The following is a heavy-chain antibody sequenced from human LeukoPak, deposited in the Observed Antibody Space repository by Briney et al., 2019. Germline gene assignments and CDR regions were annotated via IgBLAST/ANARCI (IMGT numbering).Heavy chain of an antibody. CDR1: GYNLNNCG. J-gene: IGHJ6*03. D-gene: IGHD5-24*01. CDR3: ARVEMARIRYYYYYYMDV. CDR2: LGAYNAST. Sequence: ASVKVSCKASGYNLNNCGISWVRQAPGQGLEWMGWLGAYNASTDYAQRFQGRVTMTTDTSTNTAYMELRSLRSDDSAVYYCARVEMARIRYYYYYYMDVWGKGTTVTISS. V-gene: IGHV1-18*01.